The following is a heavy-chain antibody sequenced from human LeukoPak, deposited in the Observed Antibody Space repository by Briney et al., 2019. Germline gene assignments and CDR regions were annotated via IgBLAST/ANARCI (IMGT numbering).Heavy chain of an antibody. CDR2: ISSSSSYI. J-gene: IGHJ6*03. V-gene: IGHV3-21*01. Sequence: GGSLRPSCAASGFTFSSYSMNWVRQAPGKGLEWVSSISSSSSYIYYADSVKGRFTISRDNAKNSLYLQMNSLRAEDTAVYYCARAARGYCSSTSCYTDYYYYMDVWGKGTTVTVSS. CDR1: GFTFSSYS. CDR3: ARAARGYCSSTSCYTDYYYYMDV. D-gene: IGHD2-2*02.